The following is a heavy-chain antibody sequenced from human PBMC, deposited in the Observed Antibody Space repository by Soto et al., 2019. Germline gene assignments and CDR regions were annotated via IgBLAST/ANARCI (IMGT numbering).Heavy chain of an antibody. CDR1: GVSVSSDSYY. CDR2: IHVGGKI. V-gene: IGHV4-61*01. CDR3: ARSPVPALRSSGYYYYDY. D-gene: IGHD3-3*01. J-gene: IGHJ4*02. Sequence: SETLSLTCCVSGVSVSSDSYYWTWIRQPPGKGLEWIAYIHVGGKINYNPSLKSRVTISLDTAKNQFSLNLRSVTAADAAVYYCARSPVPALRSSGYYYYDYWGMGARGTVSS.